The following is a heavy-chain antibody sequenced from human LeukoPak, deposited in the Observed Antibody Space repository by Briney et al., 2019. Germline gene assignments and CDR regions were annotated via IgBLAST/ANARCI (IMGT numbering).Heavy chain of an antibody. J-gene: IGHJ4*02. CDR1: GFTFSNAW. CDR3: TTAAIGYCSSTSCRLDY. Sequence: GGSLRLSCVASGFTFSNAWMSWVRQAPGKGLEWVGRIKSKIDGGTTDYAAPVKGRFTMSRDESKNTLYLQMDSLKSEDTAVYYCTTAAIGYCSSTSCRLDYWGQGTLITVSS. CDR2: IKSKIDGGTT. D-gene: IGHD2-2*01. V-gene: IGHV3-15*01.